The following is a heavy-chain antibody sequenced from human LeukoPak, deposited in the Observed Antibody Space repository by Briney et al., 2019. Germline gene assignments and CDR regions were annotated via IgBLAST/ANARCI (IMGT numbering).Heavy chain of an antibody. J-gene: IGHJ4*02. D-gene: IGHD6-19*01. CDR3: ARGQWLTYFAY. CDR2: IYYSGST. CDR1: GGSISSSSYY. Sequence: SETLSLTCTVSGGSISSSSYYWGWIRQPPGKGLEWIGSIYYSGSTYYNPSLKSRVTISVDTSKNQFSLKLSSVTAADTAVYYCARGQWLTYFAYWGQGTLVTVSS. V-gene: IGHV4-39*07.